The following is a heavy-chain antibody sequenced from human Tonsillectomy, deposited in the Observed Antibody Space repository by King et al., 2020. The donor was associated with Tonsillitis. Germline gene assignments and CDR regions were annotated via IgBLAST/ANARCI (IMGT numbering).Heavy chain of an antibody. J-gene: IGHJ6*02. CDR3: ARIRSQVTTSHYYYGMDV. CDR2: IFSNDEK. D-gene: IGHD1-1*01. Sequence: TLKESGPVLVKPTETLTLTCTVSGFSLSNARMGVSWIRQPPGKALEWLAHIFSNDEKSYSTSLKSRLTISKDTSKSQVVLTMTNMDPVDTATYFCARIRSQVTTSHYYYGMDVWGQGTTVTVSS. V-gene: IGHV2-26*01. CDR1: GFSLSNARMG.